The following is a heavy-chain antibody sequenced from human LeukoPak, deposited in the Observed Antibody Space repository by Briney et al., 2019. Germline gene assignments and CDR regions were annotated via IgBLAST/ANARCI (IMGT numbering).Heavy chain of an antibody. CDR3: ASGLGYTYGIDY. J-gene: IGHJ4*02. V-gene: IGHV3-23*01. D-gene: IGHD5-18*01. CDR1: GFTFSGYA. CDR2: ISSSAGST. Sequence: GGSLRLSCAASGFTFSGYAVSWVRQAPGKGLEWVSTISSSAGSTYYADSVKGRFTISRDNSKNTLYLQMNSLRAEDTALYYCASGLGYTYGIDYWGQGTLVTVSS.